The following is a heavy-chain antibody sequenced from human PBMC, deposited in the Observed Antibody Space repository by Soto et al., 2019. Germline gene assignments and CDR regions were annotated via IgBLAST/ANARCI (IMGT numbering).Heavy chain of an antibody. D-gene: IGHD2-15*01. CDR3: AREELVVAAANWFDP. CDR1: GGSISNYY. J-gene: IGHJ5*02. CDR2: IYLSGNT. V-gene: IGHV4-4*07. Sequence: SETLSLTCTVSGGSISNYYWTWIRQPAGKGLEWIGSIYLSGNTIYNHALKSRVTMSLDTSKKQFSLRLRSVTAADTAVYYCAREELVVAAANWFDPWGQGTLVTGSS.